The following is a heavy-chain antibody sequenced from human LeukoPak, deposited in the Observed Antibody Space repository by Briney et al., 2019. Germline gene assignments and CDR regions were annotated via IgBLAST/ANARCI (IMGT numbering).Heavy chain of an antibody. V-gene: IGHV3-7*01. J-gene: IGHJ6*03. CDR1: GFTFSSYW. CDR3: ARDRRSTHYYYYYMDV. D-gene: IGHD1-26*01. CDR2: IKQDGSEK. Sequence: PGGSLRLSCAASGFTFSSYWMSWVRQAPGKGLEWVANIKQDGSEKYYVDSVKRRFTISRDNAKNSLYLQMNSLRAEDTAVYYCARDRRSTHYYYYYMDVWGKGTTVTVSS.